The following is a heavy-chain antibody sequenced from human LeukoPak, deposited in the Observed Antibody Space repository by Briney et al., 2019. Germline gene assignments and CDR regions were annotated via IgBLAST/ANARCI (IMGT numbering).Heavy chain of an antibody. D-gene: IGHD6-19*01. V-gene: IGHV3-23*01. CDR2: ISGDGGTT. Sequence: GRSLRLSCAASGFPFTNYAMSWVRQAPGKGLECVSVISGDGGTTYYADFVKGRFTISGDNAKNSLYLQMNSLRAEDTALYYCAKASGGQWLTADFDYWGQGTLVTVSS. J-gene: IGHJ4*02. CDR3: AKASGGQWLTADFDY. CDR1: GFPFTNYA.